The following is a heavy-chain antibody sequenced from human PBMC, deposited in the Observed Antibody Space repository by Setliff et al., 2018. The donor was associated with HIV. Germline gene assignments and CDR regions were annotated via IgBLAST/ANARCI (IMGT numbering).Heavy chain of an antibody. CDR3: ARQPVPGGWFAP. CDR1: GGSITNYAYY. Sequence: PSETLSLTCTVSGGSITNYAYYWAWIRQSPGKGLEWIGNIFHTGFAHYNPSFRSRVTMSVDTSKNQFSLKVTSVTAADTAVYYCARQPVPGGWFAPWGQGILVTSPQ. D-gene: IGHD2-2*01. V-gene: IGHV4-39*01. CDR2: IFHTGFA. J-gene: IGHJ5*02.